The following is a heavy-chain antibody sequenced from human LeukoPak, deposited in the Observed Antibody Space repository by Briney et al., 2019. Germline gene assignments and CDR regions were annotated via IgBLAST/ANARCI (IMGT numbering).Heavy chain of an antibody. CDR3: ASTASMTTVSQRGFGY. J-gene: IGHJ4*02. D-gene: IGHD4-17*01. Sequence: ASVKVSCKASGYTFTSYGIGWVRQAPGQGLEWMGWISAYNGNTNYAQKLQGRVTMTTDTSTSTAYMELRSLRSEDTAVYYCASTASMTTVSQRGFGYWGQGTLVTVSS. CDR1: GYTFTSYG. V-gene: IGHV1-18*01. CDR2: ISAYNGNT.